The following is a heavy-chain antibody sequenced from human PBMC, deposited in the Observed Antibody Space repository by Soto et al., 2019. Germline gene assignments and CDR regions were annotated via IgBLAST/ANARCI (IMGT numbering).Heavy chain of an antibody. J-gene: IGHJ4*02. CDR1: GYTFTSHG. V-gene: IGHV1-18*04. Sequence: QVQLVQSGAEVKKPGASVKVSCKTSGYTFTSHGISWVRQAPGQGLEWRGWISAYNGNTNYAQKLQGMVTMTTDTPTSTAYMGLRSLRSDDTAVYSCARTYCSSARCYSDYWGQGTLVTVSS. CDR3: ARTYCSSARCYSDY. D-gene: IGHD2-2*01. CDR2: ISAYNGNT.